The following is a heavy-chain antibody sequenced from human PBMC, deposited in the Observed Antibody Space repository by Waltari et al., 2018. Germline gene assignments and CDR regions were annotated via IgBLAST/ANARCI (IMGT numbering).Heavy chain of an antibody. D-gene: IGHD2-21*02. Sequence: QVQLVQSGAEVKKPGSSVKVSCKASGGTFSSYAISWVRQAPGQGLEWMGGVIPIFGTANYEQKFQGRVGITADESTSTAYMELSSLGSEDTAVYDCARFGGVDIVVVTEDAFDIWGQGTMVTVSS. CDR1: GGTFSSYA. CDR3: ARFGGVDIVVVTEDAFDI. V-gene: IGHV1-69*01. J-gene: IGHJ3*02. CDR2: VIPIFGTA.